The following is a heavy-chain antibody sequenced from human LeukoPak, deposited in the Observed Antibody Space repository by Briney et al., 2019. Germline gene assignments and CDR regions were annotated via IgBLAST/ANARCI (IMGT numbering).Heavy chain of an antibody. Sequence: GASVKVSCKASGYTFTGYYMHWVRQAPGQGPEWMGWINLNSGGTNYAQKFQGRVTMTRDTSISTAYMELSRLRSDDTAVYYCARPILGYCSGGSCPRFRWFDPWGQGTLVTVSS. CDR1: GYTFTGYY. D-gene: IGHD2-15*01. CDR2: INLNSGGT. J-gene: IGHJ5*02. CDR3: ARPILGYCSGGSCPRFRWFDP. V-gene: IGHV1-2*02.